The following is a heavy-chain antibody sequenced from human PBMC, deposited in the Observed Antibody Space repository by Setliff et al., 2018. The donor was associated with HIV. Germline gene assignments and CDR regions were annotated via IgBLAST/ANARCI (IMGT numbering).Heavy chain of an antibody. CDR3: AREVGHRSGYYRGSFDY. D-gene: IGHD6-19*01. Sequence: KASETLSLTCIVSGGSISSGTYYWGWIRQPPGKGLEYIGSAFYSDNTYYKPSLKNRVTISVDTSKNQFSLKLTSVTAADTAVYYCAREVGHRSGYYRGSFDYWGQERWSPSPQ. CDR2: AFYSDNT. V-gene: IGHV4-39*07. J-gene: IGHJ4*01. CDR1: GGSISSGTYY.